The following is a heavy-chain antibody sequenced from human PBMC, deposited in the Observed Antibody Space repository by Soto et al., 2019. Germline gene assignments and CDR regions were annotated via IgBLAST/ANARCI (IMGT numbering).Heavy chain of an antibody. CDR3: AREKTTVTTVWFDP. V-gene: IGHV4-59*01. Sequence: SETLSLTCTVSGGSISSDYWSWNRQPPGKGLEWIGYIYYSGSTHYNPSLKSRVTISVDTSKNQFSLKLSSVTAADTAVYYCAREKTTVTTVWFDPWGQGTLVTVSS. CDR2: IYYSGST. CDR1: GGSISSDY. J-gene: IGHJ5*02. D-gene: IGHD4-17*01.